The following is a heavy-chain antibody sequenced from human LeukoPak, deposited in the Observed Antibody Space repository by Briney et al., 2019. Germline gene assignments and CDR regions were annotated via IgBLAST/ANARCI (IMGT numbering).Heavy chain of an antibody. J-gene: IGHJ4*02. CDR2: ISTDGKDK. CDR1: GFTLSSYA. CDR3: AKDQKWGPAGYYFDS. V-gene: IGHV3-30*18. D-gene: IGHD2-2*01. Sequence: GGSLRLSCAAYGFTLSSYAMHWVRQAPGKGLEWVTVISTDGKDKKYADSVKGRFAISRDNSKNTLDLQMNSLRAEDTALYYCAKDQKWGPAGYYFDSWGQGTLVTVSS.